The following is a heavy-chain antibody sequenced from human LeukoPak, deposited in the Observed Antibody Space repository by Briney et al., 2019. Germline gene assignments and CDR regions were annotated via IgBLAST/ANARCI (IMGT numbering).Heavy chain of an antibody. J-gene: IGHJ4*02. D-gene: IGHD1-1*01. CDR2: IYYSGST. CDR1: GGSISSSSYY. V-gene: IGHV4-39*01. Sequence: SETLSLTCTVSGGSISSSSYYWGWIRQPPGKGLEWIGSIYYSGSTYYNPSLRSRVTISVDTSKNQFSLKLSSVTAADTAVYYCARGYTAPRRGPFDYWGQGTLVTVSS. CDR3: ARGYTAPRRGPFDY.